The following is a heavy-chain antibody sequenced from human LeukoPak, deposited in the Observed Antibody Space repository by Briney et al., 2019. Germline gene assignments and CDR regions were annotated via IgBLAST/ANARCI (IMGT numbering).Heavy chain of an antibody. V-gene: IGHV3-7*01. J-gene: IGHJ4*02. CDR2: IKQDGSEK. D-gene: IGHD3-22*01. CDR3: ARQVVITGPLDY. CDR1: GFTFSSYL. Sequence: PGGSLRLSCAAAGFTFSSYLMSWGRQAPGKGLEWVANIKQDGSEKYYVDSVKGRFTISRDNAKNSLYLQMNSLRAEDTAVYYCARQVVITGPLDYWGQGTPVTVSP.